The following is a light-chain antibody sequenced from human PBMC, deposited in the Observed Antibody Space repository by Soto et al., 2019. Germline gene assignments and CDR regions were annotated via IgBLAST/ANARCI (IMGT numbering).Light chain of an antibody. CDR3: QQYYRAPRT. Sequence: DIVMTQSPDSLAVTLGERATFNCKSSQSVLYSLNSKNYLAWYQQKPGQPPRLLIYWASIRESGVPDRFSGSGSGTDFTLTISSLQAEDVAVYYCQQYYRAPRTFGQGTKVDIK. V-gene: IGKV4-1*01. CDR1: QSVLYSLNSKNY. J-gene: IGKJ1*01. CDR2: WAS.